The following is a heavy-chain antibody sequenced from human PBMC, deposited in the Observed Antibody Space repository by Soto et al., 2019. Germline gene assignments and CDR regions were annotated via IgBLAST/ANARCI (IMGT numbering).Heavy chain of an antibody. D-gene: IGHD3-3*01. V-gene: IGHV1-46*01. J-gene: IGHJ6*02. CDR1: GYTFTSYY. Sequence: ASVKVSCKASGYTFTSYYMHWVRQAPGRGLEWMGIINPSGGSTSYAQKFQGRVTMTRDTSTSTVYMELSSLRSEDTAVYHCARGAIFGVKYYYSAMDVWGQGTTVTVSS. CDR3: ARGAIFGVKYYYSAMDV. CDR2: INPSGGST.